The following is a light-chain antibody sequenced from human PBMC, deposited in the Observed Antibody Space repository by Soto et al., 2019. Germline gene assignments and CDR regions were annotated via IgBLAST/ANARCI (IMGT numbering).Light chain of an antibody. V-gene: IGKV3-11*01. CDR1: QSVSSY. J-gene: IGKJ5*01. CDR2: DAS. Sequence: EIVLTQSPATLSLSPGERATLSCRASQSVSSYLAWYQQKPGQAPRPLIYDASNRATGIPARFSGSGSETDFTLTISSLEPEDFAVYYCQHRMNWPLTFGQGTRLEI. CDR3: QHRMNWPLT.